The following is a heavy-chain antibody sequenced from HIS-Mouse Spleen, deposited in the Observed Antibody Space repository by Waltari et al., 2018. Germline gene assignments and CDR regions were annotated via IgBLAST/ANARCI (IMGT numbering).Heavy chain of an antibody. CDR1: RYTFTSSD. CDR2: MNPNSGNT. V-gene: IGHV1-8*01. J-gene: IGHJ4*02. CDR3: ATVIAPHGSGWRFDY. D-gene: IGHD6-19*01. Sequence: QLGHTGTEVNNSGASVKVSCNGSRYTFTSSDTNWVRQTTGQGLEWMGGMNPNSGNTGYEQKFQGRVTMTRNTSISTAYMELSSLRSEDTAVYYCATVIAPHGSGWRFDYWGQGTLVTVSS.